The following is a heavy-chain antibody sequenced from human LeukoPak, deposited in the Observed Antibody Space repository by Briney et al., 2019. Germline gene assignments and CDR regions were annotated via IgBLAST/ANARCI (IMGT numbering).Heavy chain of an antibody. CDR1: GFTVSSNY. J-gene: IGHJ3*02. CDR3: ARDAEGIDAFDI. V-gene: IGHV3-66*01. CDR2: IYSGGTT. Sequence: PGGSLRLSCAASGFTVSSNYMSWVRQAPGKGLEWVSVIYSGGTTYYADSVKGRFTISRDNSKNSLYLQVNSLRAEDTAVYYCARDAEGIDAFDIWGQGTMVTVSS.